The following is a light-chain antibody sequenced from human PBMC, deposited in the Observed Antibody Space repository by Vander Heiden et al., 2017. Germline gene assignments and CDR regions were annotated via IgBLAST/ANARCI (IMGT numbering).Light chain of an antibody. J-gene: IGLJ2*01. Sequence: QSVLTQPPSVSGAPGQRVTISCTGSSSNIGAGYVVHWYQQLPGPAPKLLIYGNTYRPSGVPDRFSGSKSGTSASLAITGLQAGDEADYYCQSYDSSLSGSNVIFGGGTKVTVL. V-gene: IGLV1-40*01. CDR2: GNT. CDR3: QSYDSSLSGSNVI. CDR1: SSNIGAGYV.